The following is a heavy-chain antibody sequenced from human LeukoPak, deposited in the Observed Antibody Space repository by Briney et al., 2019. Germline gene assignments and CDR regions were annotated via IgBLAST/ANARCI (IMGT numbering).Heavy chain of an antibody. CDR2: IYYSGST. Sequence: PSETLSLTCTVSGGSISSYYWSWIRQPPGKGLEWIGYIYYSGSTNYNPSLKSRVTISVDTSENQFSLKLSSVTAADTAVYYCARTTTLYGDYYFDYWGQGTLVTVSS. D-gene: IGHD4-17*01. V-gene: IGHV4-59*01. CDR3: ARTTTLYGDYYFDY. CDR1: GGSISSYY. J-gene: IGHJ4*02.